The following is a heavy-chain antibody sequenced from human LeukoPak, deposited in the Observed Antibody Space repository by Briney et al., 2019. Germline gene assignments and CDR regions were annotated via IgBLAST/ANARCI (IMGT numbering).Heavy chain of an antibody. CDR2: IYPGDSDT. Sequence: GKGLEWMGIIYPGDSDTRYSPSFQGQVTISADKSISTAYLQWSSLKASDTAMYYCSRDGVDWGQGTLVTVSS. D-gene: IGHD2-15*01. V-gene: IGHV5-51*01. J-gene: IGHJ4*02. CDR3: SRDGVD.